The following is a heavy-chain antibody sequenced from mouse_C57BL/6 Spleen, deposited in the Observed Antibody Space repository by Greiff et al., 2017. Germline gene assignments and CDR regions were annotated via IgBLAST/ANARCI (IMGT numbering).Heavy chain of an antibody. V-gene: IGHV14-2*01. CDR3: RAYYYSSSLFYFDY. D-gene: IGHD1-1*01. Sequence: EVQGVESGAELVKPGASVKLSCTASGFNIKDYYMHWVKQRTEQGLEWIGRIDPEDGETKYAPKFQGKATITADTSSNTAYLQLSSLTSEDTAVYYCRAYYYSSSLFYFDYWGQGTTLTVSS. CDR1: GFNIKDYY. J-gene: IGHJ2*01. CDR2: IDPEDGET.